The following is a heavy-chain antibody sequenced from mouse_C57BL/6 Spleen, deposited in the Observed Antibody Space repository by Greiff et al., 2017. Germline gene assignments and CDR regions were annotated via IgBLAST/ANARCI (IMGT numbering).Heavy chain of an antibody. CDR3: TRWLRRAGYYYAMDY. CDR2: IDPETGGT. CDR1: GYTFTDYE. D-gene: IGHD2-2*01. V-gene: IGHV1-15*01. Sequence: VHLVESGAELVRPGASVTLSCKASGYTFTDYEMHWVKQTPVHGLEWIGAIDPETGGTAYNQKFKGKARLTADKSSSTAYMELRSLTSEDSAVYYCTRWLRRAGYYYAMDYWGQGTSVTVSS. J-gene: IGHJ4*01.